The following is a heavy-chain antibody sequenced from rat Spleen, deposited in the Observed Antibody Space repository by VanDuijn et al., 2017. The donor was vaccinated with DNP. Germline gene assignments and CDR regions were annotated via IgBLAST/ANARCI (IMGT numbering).Heavy chain of an antibody. CDR1: GFNFNDYW. J-gene: IGHJ2*01. Sequence: EVKLVESGGGLVQPGKSLKLSCAASGFNFNDYWMGWVRQAPGKGLEWIGEINKESSTINYIPSLKDKFTISRDNAQNTLFLQMSKLGSEDTAIYYCVRRTTLFDYWGQGVMVTVSS. CDR3: VRRTTLFDY. V-gene: IGHV4-2*01. CDR2: INKESSTI.